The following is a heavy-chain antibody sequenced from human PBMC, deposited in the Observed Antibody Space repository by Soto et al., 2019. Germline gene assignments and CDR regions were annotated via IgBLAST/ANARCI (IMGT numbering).Heavy chain of an antibody. CDR3: ARIDTSILSIDS. D-gene: IGHD2-2*01. CDR1: VGSISRSNW. Sequence: SETLSVTCAFSVGSISRSNWWSWFRQPPGKGLEWIGEIYDTGTTNYNPSLKSRVIISVDKSKNQFSLRLSSVTAADTSTYYCARIDTSILSIDSWGQGAMVTVSS. J-gene: IGHJ4*02. V-gene: IGHV4-4*02. CDR2: IYDTGTT.